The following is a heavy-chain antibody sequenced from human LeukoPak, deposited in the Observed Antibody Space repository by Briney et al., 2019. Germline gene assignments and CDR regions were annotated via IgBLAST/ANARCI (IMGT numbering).Heavy chain of an antibody. J-gene: IGHJ3*01. CDR1: GYTFTSYS. CDR3: VRGYYSNSFDF. CDR2: ISNSDDTR. Sequence: GGSLRLSCAASGYTFTSYSMSWVRQAPGKGLEWVSFISNSDDTRYYADSVRGRFTISRDDAKNSLYLRMSSLRDGDTAVYYCVRGYYSNSFDFWGQGTVVPVSS. V-gene: IGHV3-48*02. D-gene: IGHD2/OR15-2a*01.